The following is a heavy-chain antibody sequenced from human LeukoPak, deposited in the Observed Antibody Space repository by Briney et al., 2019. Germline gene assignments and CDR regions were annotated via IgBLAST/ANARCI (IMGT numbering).Heavy chain of an antibody. Sequence: SVKVSCKASGGTFSSYAISWVRQAPGQGLEWMGGIIPIFGTANYAQKFQGRVTMTTDTSTSTAYMELRSLRSDDTAVYYCARSSVDGYVRYWGQGTLVTVSS. J-gene: IGHJ4*02. CDR2: IIPIFGTA. D-gene: IGHD3-16*01. CDR1: GGTFSSYA. CDR3: ARSSVDGYVRY. V-gene: IGHV1-69*05.